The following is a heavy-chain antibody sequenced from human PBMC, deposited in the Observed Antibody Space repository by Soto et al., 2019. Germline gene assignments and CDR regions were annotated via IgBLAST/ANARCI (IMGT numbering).Heavy chain of an antibody. CDR3: ARGSTSCYHPNCYYYYYMDV. V-gene: IGHV1-18*01. CDR2: ISAYNGNT. CDR1: GYTFTSYG. Sequence: QVPLVQSGAEVKKPGASVKVSCKASGYTFTSYGISWVRQAPGQGLEWMGWISAYNGNTNYAQKLQGRVTMTTDTSTSTAYMELRSLRSDDTAVYYCARGSTSCYHPNCYYYYYMDVWGKGTTVTVSS. D-gene: IGHD2-2*01. J-gene: IGHJ6*03.